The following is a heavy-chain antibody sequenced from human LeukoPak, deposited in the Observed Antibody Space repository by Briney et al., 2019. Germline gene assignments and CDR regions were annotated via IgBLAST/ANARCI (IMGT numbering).Heavy chain of an antibody. CDR2: INPNSGGT. J-gene: IGHJ6*02. V-gene: IGHV1-2*02. Sequence: ASVKVSCKASGYTFTGYYMHCVRQAPGQGLEWMGWINPNSGGTNYAQKFQGRVTMTRDTSISTAYMELSRLRSDDTAVYYCAREASYDPPNGMDVWGQGTTVTVSS. CDR1: GYTFTGYY. CDR3: AREASYDPPNGMDV. D-gene: IGHD5-12*01.